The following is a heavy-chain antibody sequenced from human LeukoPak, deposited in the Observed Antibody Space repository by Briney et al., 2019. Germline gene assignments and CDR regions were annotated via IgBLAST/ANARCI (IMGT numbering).Heavy chain of an antibody. V-gene: IGHV4-39*02. CDR2: IYYSGST. D-gene: IGHD2-2*01. J-gene: IGHJ4*02. CDR3: ARLGYCSSASCGPLDY. CDR1: GGSISSSGYY. Sequence: PETLSPTCTVSGGSISSSGYYWGWIRQPPGKGLEWIGNIYYSGSTYYNPSLKSRVTISVDTSKNHFSLKLNSVTAADTALYYCARLGYCSSASCGPLDYWGQGTLVTVSS.